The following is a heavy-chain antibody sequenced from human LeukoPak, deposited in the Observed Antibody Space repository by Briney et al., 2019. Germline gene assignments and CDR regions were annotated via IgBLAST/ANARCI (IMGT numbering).Heavy chain of an antibody. CDR3: ASWDYYMDV. Sequence: PGGSLRLSCAASGFTFSSYDMSWVRQALGKGLEWVSVITGSGGSTDYADSVKGRFTISRDNAKNTLHLQMNSLRAEDTAVYYCASWDYYMDVWGKGTTVTVSS. CDR1: GFTFSSYD. J-gene: IGHJ6*03. D-gene: IGHD3-16*01. V-gene: IGHV3-23*01. CDR2: ITGSGGST.